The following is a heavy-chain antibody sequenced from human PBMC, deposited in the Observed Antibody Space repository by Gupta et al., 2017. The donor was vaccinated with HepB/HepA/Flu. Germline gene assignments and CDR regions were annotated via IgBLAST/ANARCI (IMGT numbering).Heavy chain of an antibody. Sequence: EVQLVESGGGLVQPGESLRHSCAASGFSFNNYNMIWVRQAPGKGLEWVSYISSNSDTIFYADSVKGRFTISRDNAKNSLYLQMNSLRDEDTAVYYCARGSTSCYECGQYWGQGTLVTVSS. D-gene: IGHD2-2*01. CDR2: ISSNSDTI. CDR3: ARGSTSCYECGQY. J-gene: IGHJ4*02. CDR1: GFSFNNYN. V-gene: IGHV3-48*02.